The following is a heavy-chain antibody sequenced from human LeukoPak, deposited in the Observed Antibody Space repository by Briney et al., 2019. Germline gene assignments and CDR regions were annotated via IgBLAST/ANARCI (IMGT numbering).Heavy chain of an antibody. CDR1: GYTFTGYY. V-gene: IGHV1-2*06. CDR2: INPNSGGT. J-gene: IGHJ4*02. D-gene: IGHD3-10*01. CDR3: ARGSPYGSGSYYIY. Sequence: ASVKVSCKASGYTFTGYYMHWVRQAPGQGLEWMGRINPNSGGTNYAQKFQGRVTMTRDTSISTAYMELSRLRSDDTAVYYCARGSPYGSGSYYIYWGQGTLVTVSS.